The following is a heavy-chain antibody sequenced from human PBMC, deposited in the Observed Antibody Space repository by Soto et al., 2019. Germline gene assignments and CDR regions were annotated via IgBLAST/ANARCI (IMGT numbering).Heavy chain of an antibody. D-gene: IGHD3-10*01. V-gene: IGHV3-23*01. CDR2: ISGSGGST. J-gene: IGHJ4*02. CDR1: GFTFSSYA. CDR3: AMSHGSGSYYNYFDY. Sequence: GGSLRLSCAASGFTFSSYAMSWVRQAPGKGLEWVSAISGSGGSTYYADSVKGRFTISRDNSKNTPYLQMNSLRAEDTAVYYCAMSHGSGSYYNYFDYWGQGTLVTVSS.